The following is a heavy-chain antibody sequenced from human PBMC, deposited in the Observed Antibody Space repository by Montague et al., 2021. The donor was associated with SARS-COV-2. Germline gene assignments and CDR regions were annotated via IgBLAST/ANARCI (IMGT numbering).Heavy chain of an antibody. J-gene: IGHJ3*02. CDR2: IYRSGYT. D-gene: IGHD6-13*01. CDR1: SDSISISSSLSY. CDR3: ARRGYSNSRLDDAFDI. Sequence: SETLSLTCTVSSDSISISSSLSYWGWIRQPPGKGLEWIGSIYRSGYTFYSPSLKSRITMSVDTSKNQFSLELASATAADTAVYYCARRGYSNSRLDDAFDIWGQGTMVIVSS. V-gene: IGHV4-39*01.